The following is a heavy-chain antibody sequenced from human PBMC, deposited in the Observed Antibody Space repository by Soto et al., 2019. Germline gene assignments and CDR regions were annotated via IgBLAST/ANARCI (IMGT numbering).Heavy chain of an antibody. V-gene: IGHV4-59*01. CDR2: ISDSGST. CDR3: SRREVRRNYYSSSYIDV. Sequence: PSETLSLTCTVSGGSISGYYWSWIRQPPGKGLEWTGYISDSGSTNYNPSLKSRVTISVDTSKNQFSLELSSVTAADTAMYYCSRREVRRNYYSSSYIDVWGKGTKVTVSS. CDR1: GGSISGYY. J-gene: IGHJ6*03.